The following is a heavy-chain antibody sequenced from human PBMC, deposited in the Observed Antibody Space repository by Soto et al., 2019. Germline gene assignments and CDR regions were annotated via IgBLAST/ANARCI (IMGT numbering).Heavy chain of an antibody. Sequence: ALVNGSWKAAGYGLTSDGISWVRQAPGQGLELMGWISAYNGNTKYEEEFQGRVTMTTNTSTSTAHMELRGLRSDDTAVYYCARDHVGRRWYLDSWGQGTLVTASS. V-gene: IGHV1-18*04. CDR3: ARDHVGRRWYLDS. J-gene: IGHJ4*02. D-gene: IGHD1-1*01. CDR1: GYGLTSDG. CDR2: ISAYNGNT.